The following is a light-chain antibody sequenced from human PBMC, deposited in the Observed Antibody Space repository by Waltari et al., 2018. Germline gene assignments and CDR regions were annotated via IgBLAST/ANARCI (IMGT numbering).Light chain of an antibody. CDR1: QSLLHNDGYSS. CDR3: MQTLQTPCT. J-gene: IGKJ2*02. CDR2: LGS. Sequence: DVVMTQSPLSLPVTPGEPASIYCRSSQSLLHNDGYSSLNWYLQKPGQSPLLLIYLGSHRASGVPDRFSGSGSGTDFTLKISRVEAEDVGVYYCMQTLQTPCTFGQGTKLEI. V-gene: IGKV2-28*01.